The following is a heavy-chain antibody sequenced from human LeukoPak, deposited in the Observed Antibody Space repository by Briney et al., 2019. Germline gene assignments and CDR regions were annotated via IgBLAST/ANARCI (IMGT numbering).Heavy chain of an antibody. CDR1: GFTFSSYE. J-gene: IGHJ6*03. CDR3: ARAAIAAARIYYYMDV. D-gene: IGHD6-13*01. V-gene: IGHV3-21*05. CDR2: ISTSSSYI. Sequence: GGSLRLSCAASGFTFSSYEMNWVRQAPGKGLEWVSCISTSSSYIHNADSVKGRFTISRDNAENSLYLQMNSLRAEDTAVYYCARAAIAAARIYYYMDVWGKGTTVTVSS.